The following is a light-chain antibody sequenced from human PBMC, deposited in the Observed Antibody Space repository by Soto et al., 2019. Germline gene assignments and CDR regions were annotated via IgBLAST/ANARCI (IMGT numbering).Light chain of an antibody. CDR1: QSISSY. Sequence: DIQMTQSPSTLSPSVGDRVTITCRASQSISSYLNWYQQKPGKAPKLLIYAASSLQSGVPSRFSGSGSGTDFTLTISSLQPEDFATYYCQQSYSTPVTFGQGTKVDTK. J-gene: IGKJ1*01. CDR3: QQSYSTPVT. CDR2: AAS. V-gene: IGKV1-39*01.